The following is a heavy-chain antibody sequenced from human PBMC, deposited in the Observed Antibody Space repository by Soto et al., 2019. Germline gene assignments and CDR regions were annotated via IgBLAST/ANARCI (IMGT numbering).Heavy chain of an antibody. CDR1: GSSISSYY. CDR3: PTVPAP. D-gene: IGHD2-2*01. J-gene: IGHJ5*02. V-gene: IGHV4-59*12. CDR2: IYYSAT. Sequence: HSDTLSLTCTVSGSSISSYYWSWIRQPPGKGLEWIAYIYYSATSYNPSPKRRVSISLDTSNNQFSLKLSSLTAADTAVYYCPTVPAPWGQGTLVTLSS.